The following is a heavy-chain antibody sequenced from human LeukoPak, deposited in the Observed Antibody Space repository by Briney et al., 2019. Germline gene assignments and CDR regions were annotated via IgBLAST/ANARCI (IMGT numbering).Heavy chain of an antibody. V-gene: IGHV1-69*04. J-gene: IGHJ4*02. CDR1: GGTSNSHA. D-gene: IGHD3-22*01. CDR3: ATTNDGGGYQWGDFFDY. Sequence: SVKVSCKASGGTSNSHAISWVRQAPGQGLEWMGRIIPNLGTTNRAQNFQDRVTLTADKSTNTAYMELTSLTSDDTAVYYCATTNDGGGYQWGDFFDYWGQGALVTVSS. CDR2: IIPNLGTT.